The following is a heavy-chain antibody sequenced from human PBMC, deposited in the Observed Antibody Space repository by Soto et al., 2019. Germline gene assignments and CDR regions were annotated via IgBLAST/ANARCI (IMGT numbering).Heavy chain of an antibody. CDR1: GGSIGSAGYY. V-gene: IGHV4-30-4*01. CDR3: AGDYGGLNWYFDL. J-gene: IGHJ2*01. D-gene: IGHD4-17*01. Sequence: QVQLQESGPGLVKPSQTLSLTCTVSGGSIGSAGYYWSWIRQPPGKGLEWIGYIYYSGSAYYHPSLKSRVTISVDTSKNRFSLRLNSVTAADTAVYYCAGDYGGLNWYFDLWGRGSLVTVSS. CDR2: IYYSGSA.